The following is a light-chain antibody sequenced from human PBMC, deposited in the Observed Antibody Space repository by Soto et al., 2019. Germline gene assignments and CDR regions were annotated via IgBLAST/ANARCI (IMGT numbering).Light chain of an antibody. Sequence: DIQMTQSPSTLSGSVGDRVTITCRDSQPISSWLAWYQQKPGKAPKLLIYKASTLKSGVPSRFSGSGSGTEFTVTISSLQPDDFGTYYCQHYNSYSEAFGQGTKVELK. CDR3: QHYNSYSEA. CDR1: QPISSW. J-gene: IGKJ1*01. V-gene: IGKV1-5*03. CDR2: KAS.